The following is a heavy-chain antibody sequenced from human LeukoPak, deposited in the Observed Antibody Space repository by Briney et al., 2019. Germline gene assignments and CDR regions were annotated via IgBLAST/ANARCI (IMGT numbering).Heavy chain of an antibody. V-gene: IGHV4-59*08. Sequence: SETLSLTCTVSGGSISSYYWSWIRQPPGKGLEWIGYIYYSGSTNYNPSLKSRVTISVDTSKNQLSLKLSSVTAADTAVYYCARVAVGIGFFQHWGQGTLVTVSS. D-gene: IGHD6-13*01. CDR3: ARVAVGIGFFQH. CDR2: IYYSGST. CDR1: GGSISSYY. J-gene: IGHJ1*01.